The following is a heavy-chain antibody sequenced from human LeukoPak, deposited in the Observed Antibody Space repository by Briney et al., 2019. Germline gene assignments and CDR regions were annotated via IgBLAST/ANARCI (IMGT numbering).Heavy chain of an antibody. J-gene: IGHJ4*02. CDR3: ARGTPIYDFIYY. CDR1: GVSISSYY. CDR2: IYYSGST. D-gene: IGHD3-3*01. Sequence: SETLSLTCTVPGVSISSYYWSWLRPPPGKGLEWLGYIYYSGSTNYNPSLKSRITISVDTSKNQFSLKLSSVTAADTAVYYCARGTPIYDFIYYWGQGTLVSVSS. V-gene: IGHV4-59*01.